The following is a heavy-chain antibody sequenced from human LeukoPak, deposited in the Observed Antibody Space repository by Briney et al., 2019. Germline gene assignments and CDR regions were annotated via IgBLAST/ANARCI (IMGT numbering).Heavy chain of an antibody. J-gene: IGHJ5*02. CDR2: IYYSGST. CDR1: GGSISSSSYY. Sequence: PSETLSLTCTVSGGSISSSSYYWGWIRQPPGKGLEWIGSIYYSGSTNYNPSLKSRVTISVDTSNNQFSLRLSSVTAADTAVYYCVRDALPGPPELYHWFDPWGQGTLVIVSS. V-gene: IGHV4-39*07. D-gene: IGHD1-14*01. CDR3: VRDALPGPPELYHWFDP.